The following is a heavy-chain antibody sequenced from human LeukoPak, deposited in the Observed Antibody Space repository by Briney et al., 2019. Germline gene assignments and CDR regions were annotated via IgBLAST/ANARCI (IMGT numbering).Heavy chain of an antibody. J-gene: IGHJ3*02. Sequence: SETLSLTCTVSGGSISSSSYYWGWIRQPPGKGLEWIGSIYYSGSTYYNPSLKSRVTISVDTSKNQFSLKLSSVTAADTAVYYCARGLSRSLAAHSSDAFDIWGQGTMVTVSS. CDR1: GGSISSSSYY. CDR3: ARGLSRSLAAHSSDAFDI. CDR2: IYYSGST. D-gene: IGHD6-13*01. V-gene: IGHV4-39*07.